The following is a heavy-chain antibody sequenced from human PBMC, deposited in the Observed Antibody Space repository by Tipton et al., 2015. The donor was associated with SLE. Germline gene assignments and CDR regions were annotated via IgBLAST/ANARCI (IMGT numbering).Heavy chain of an antibody. CDR1: GFIFSNYA. Sequence: SLGLSCAASGFIFSNYAITWVRQAPGKGLGWVSAISDSGINTFYSDSVKGRFTISRGNSKNTLYLQMNSLRAEDTAVYYCAKDSGSFDYWGQGTLVTVSS. CDR3: AKDSGSFDY. J-gene: IGHJ4*02. CDR2: ISDSGINT. V-gene: IGHV3-23*01. D-gene: IGHD1-26*01.